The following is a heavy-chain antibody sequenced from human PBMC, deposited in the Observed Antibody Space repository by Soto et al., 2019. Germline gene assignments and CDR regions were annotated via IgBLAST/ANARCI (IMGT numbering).Heavy chain of an antibody. CDR2: ISGSNGKT. CDR1: GFSFGSYA. D-gene: IGHD3-3*01. V-gene: IGHV3-23*01. Sequence: GGSLRLSCAASGFSFGSYALSWVRQAPGKGLEWVSTISGSNGKTFYADSVKGRFSISRDTSQNTLYLQMNSLRADDTAIYYCARWSYLDYWGQGTRVTVSS. CDR3: ARWSYLDY. J-gene: IGHJ4*02.